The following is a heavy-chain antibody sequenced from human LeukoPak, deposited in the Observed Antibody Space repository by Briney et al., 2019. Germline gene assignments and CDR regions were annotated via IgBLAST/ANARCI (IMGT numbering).Heavy chain of an antibody. V-gene: IGHV3-30*04. CDR2: ISYDGSNK. CDR1: GFTFSSYA. J-gene: IGHJ3*02. D-gene: IGHD2-21*01. CDR3: ARSLPRDQDAFDI. Sequence: GGSLRLSCAASGFTFSSYAMHWVRQAPGKGLEWVAVISYDGSNKYYADSVKGRFTISRDNSKNTLYLQMNSLRAEDTAVYYCARSLPRDQDAFDIWGQGTMVTVSS.